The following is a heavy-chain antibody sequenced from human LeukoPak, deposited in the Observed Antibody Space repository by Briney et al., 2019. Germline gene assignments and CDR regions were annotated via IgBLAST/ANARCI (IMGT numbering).Heavy chain of an antibody. Sequence: GRSLRLSCAASGFTFSSYATHWVRQSLGKGLEWVAVMSYDGFNKYYADSVKGRFTISRDNSKNTLYLQMNSLRAEDTAVYYCAKTKGYRYGYCFDYWGQGTLVTVSS. CDR3: AKTKGYRYGYCFDY. V-gene: IGHV3-30*18. CDR1: GFTFSSYA. CDR2: MSYDGFNK. J-gene: IGHJ4*02. D-gene: IGHD5-18*01.